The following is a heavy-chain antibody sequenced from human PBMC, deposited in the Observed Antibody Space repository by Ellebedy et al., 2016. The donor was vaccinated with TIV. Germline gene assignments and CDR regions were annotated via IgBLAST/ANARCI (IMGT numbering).Heavy chain of an antibody. V-gene: IGHV4-39*07. Sequence: MPSETLSLTCTVSGGSISSSSYYLGWIRQPPGKGLEWIGSIYYSGSTYYNPSLKSRVTISVDTSKNQFSLKLSSVTAADRAVYYCARGLGIARYWGQGTLVTVSS. CDR3: ARGLGIARY. CDR2: IYYSGST. D-gene: IGHD6-13*01. CDR1: GGSISSSSYY. J-gene: IGHJ4*02.